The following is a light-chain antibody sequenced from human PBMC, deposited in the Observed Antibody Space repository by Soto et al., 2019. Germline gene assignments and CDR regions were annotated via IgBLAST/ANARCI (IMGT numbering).Light chain of an antibody. V-gene: IGLV1-44*01. CDR2: RNN. CDR3: AAWDDSLTDYV. CDR1: SSNIGRNT. Sequence: QSVLTQAPSASETPGQRVTISCSGGSSNIGRNTVNWYQQLPGTAPKLLIYRNNRRPSGVPDRFSGSKSGTSASLAISCLQSEDEADYYCAAWDDSLTDYVFGTGTKLTVL. J-gene: IGLJ1*01.